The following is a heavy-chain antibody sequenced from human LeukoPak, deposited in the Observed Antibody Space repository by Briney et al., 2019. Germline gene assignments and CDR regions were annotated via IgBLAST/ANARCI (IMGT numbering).Heavy chain of an antibody. CDR1: GFTFSNHW. V-gene: IGHV3-7*01. J-gene: IGHJ4*02. Sequence: GGSLRLSCAASGFTFSNHWMSWVRQAPGKGLEWVASINPDGSEKYYVDSVKGRFTISRDNAKNSMYLQMNSLGAEDTAMYYCARGHYGLDYWGQGTLVTVSS. CDR2: INPDGSEK. D-gene: IGHD4-17*01. CDR3: ARGHYGLDY.